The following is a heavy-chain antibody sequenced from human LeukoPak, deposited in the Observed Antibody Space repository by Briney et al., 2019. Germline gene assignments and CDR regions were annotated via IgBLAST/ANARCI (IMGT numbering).Heavy chain of an antibody. CDR1: GLTFSSYA. J-gene: IGHJ3*02. Sequence: GGSLRLSCAASGLTFSSYAMHWVRQAPGKGLEWVAVISYDGSNKYYADSVKGRFTISRDNSKNTLYLQMNSLRAEDTAVYYCARDASVDPYDAFDIWGQGTMVTVSS. D-gene: IGHD3/OR15-3a*01. CDR2: ISYDGSNK. V-gene: IGHV3-30-3*01. CDR3: ARDASVDPYDAFDI.